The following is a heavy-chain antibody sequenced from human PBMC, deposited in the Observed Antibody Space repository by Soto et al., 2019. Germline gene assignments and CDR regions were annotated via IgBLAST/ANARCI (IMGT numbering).Heavy chain of an antibody. CDR3: AAVTRGVTTVTKAVNAFDI. CDR2: IVVGSGNT. D-gene: IGHD4-17*01. J-gene: IGHJ3*02. CDR1: GFTFTSSA. V-gene: IGHV1-58*01. Sequence: ASVKVSCKASGFTFTSSAVQWVRQARGQRLEWIGWIVVGSGNTNYAQKFQERVTITRDMSTSTAYMELSSLRSEDTAVYYCAAVTRGVTTVTKAVNAFDIWGQGTMVTVS.